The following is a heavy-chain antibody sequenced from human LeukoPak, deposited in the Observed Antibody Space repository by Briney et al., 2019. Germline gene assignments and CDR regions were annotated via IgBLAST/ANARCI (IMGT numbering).Heavy chain of an antibody. D-gene: IGHD2-15*01. J-gene: IGHJ6*03. Sequence: GASVKVSCKPSGYTFTGYYIQWVRQAPGQGLEWMGWINPHSGGTNYAPKFQGRVSMTRDTSISTAYMELSRLRSDDTAVYYCARGVVAATFYYYMDVWGKGTTVTVSS. CDR2: INPHSGGT. CDR1: GYTFTGYY. V-gene: IGHV1-2*02. CDR3: ARGVVAATFYYYMDV.